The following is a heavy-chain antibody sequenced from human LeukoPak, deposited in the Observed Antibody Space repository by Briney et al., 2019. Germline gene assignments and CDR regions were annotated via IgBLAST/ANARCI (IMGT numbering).Heavy chain of an antibody. CDR2: ISGSGGST. D-gene: IGHD6-6*01. V-gene: IGHV3-23*01. Sequence: GGSLRLSCAASGFTFSNYVMIWVRQAPGKGLEWVSAISGSGGSTYYADSVKGRFTISRDNSKNTLYLQMNSLRAEDTAVYYCAKVKYSSSEEAFDYWGQGTLVTVSS. CDR1: GFTFSNYV. J-gene: IGHJ4*02. CDR3: AKVKYSSSEEAFDY.